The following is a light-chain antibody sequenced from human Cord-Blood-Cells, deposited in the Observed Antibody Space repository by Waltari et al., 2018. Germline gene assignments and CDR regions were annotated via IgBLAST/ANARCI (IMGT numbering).Light chain of an antibody. J-gene: IGLJ2*01. CDR2: ECS. Sequence: QSALTPPPPVSGSAGQAHTHSCTGTSSDVGRYNLVFWYQQHPGKAPKLMIYECSKRPSRVSNRFSGSKSGNTASLTISGLQAEDEADYYCCSYAGSSTYVVFGGGTKLTVL. CDR3: CSYAGSSTYVV. V-gene: IGLV2-23*01. CDR1: SSDVGRYNL.